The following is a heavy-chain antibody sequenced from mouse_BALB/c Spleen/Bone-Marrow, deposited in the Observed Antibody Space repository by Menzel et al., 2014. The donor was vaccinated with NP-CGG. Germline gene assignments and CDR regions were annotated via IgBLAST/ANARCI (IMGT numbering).Heavy chain of an antibody. J-gene: IGHJ2*01. Sequence: DVHLVESGGGLVKPGGSLKLSCAASGFTFSSYAMSWVRQTPEKRLEWVATISSGGNYTYYPDSVKGRFTISRDNAKNTLYLQMSSLRSEDTAMYYCARYYGSSYDYWGQGPTLTVSS. CDR2: ISSGGNYT. V-gene: IGHV5-9-3*01. D-gene: IGHD1-1*01. CDR3: ARYYGSSYDY. CDR1: GFTFSSYA.